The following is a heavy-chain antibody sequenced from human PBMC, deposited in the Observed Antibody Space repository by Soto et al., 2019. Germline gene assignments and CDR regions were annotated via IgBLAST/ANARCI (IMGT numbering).Heavy chain of an antibody. CDR1: GDTFSNYA. V-gene: IGHV1-69*13. CDR3: GRVGSSSWYNYFDY. J-gene: IGHJ4*02. CDR2: IIPIFGTA. D-gene: IGHD6-13*01. Sequence: SVKVSCKASGDTFSNYAITWVRQAPGQGLEWMGTIIPIFGTAHSAQKFQGRVTITADESTSTAYMELSSLRSEDTAVYYCGRVGSSSWYNYFDYWGQGTLVTVSS.